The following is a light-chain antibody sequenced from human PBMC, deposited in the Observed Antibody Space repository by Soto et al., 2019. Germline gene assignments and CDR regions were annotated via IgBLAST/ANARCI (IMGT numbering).Light chain of an antibody. CDR1: QSVNSNY. Sequence: EIVLTQSPGTLSLSPGDRATLSCRASQSVNSNYLAWYQHKAGQAPRLLIYGASTRATGVSDRFSGSGSGTDFTLTVSRLEPEDSAVYYCQQYGTSPPYTFGQGTKLEIK. J-gene: IGKJ2*01. V-gene: IGKV3-20*01. CDR2: GAS. CDR3: QQYGTSPPYT.